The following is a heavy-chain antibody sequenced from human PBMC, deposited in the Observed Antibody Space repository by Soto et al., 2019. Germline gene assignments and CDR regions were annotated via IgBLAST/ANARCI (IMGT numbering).Heavy chain of an antibody. J-gene: IGHJ4*02. CDR2: INPNSGGT. CDR1: GYTFTGSY. D-gene: IGHD2-2*01. V-gene: IGHV1-2*04. Sequence: GASVKVSCTASGYTFTGSYMHWVRQAPGQGPERMGWINPNSGGTNYAQKFQGWVTMTRDTSISTAYMELSRLRSDDTAVYYCARGFPIVVVPAATKLFDYWGQGTPVTVSS. CDR3: ARGFPIVVVPAATKLFDY.